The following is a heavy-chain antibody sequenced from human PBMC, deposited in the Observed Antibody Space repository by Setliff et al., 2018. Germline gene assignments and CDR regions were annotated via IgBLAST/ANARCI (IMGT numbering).Heavy chain of an antibody. J-gene: IGHJ3*02. Sequence: SGPTLVNPTQTLTLTCTYSGFSLSTSGVGVGWIRQPPGKALEWLALIYWNDDKRYSPSLKSRLTITKDTSKNQVVLTMTNMDPVDTATYYCAHRQEYYDFWSGYYVDAFDIWGQGTMVTVSS. V-gene: IGHV2-5*01. D-gene: IGHD3-3*01. CDR2: IYWNDDK. CDR3: AHRQEYYDFWSGYYVDAFDI. CDR1: GFSLSTSGVG.